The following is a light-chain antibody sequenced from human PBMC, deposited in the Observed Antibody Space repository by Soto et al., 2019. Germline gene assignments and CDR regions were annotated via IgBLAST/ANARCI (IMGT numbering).Light chain of an antibody. J-gene: IGKJ4*01. CDR1: RSLLHNSNNKNY. Sequence: DIVMTQSPDSLAVSLGERATINCKSSRSLLHNSNNKNYLAWYQQKPGQPPKLLFYWASTRESGVPERFSGSGSDRDFTLTISSLRAEYGAVYYGQHYYGIPLTFGGGTQVEIK. V-gene: IGKV4-1*01. CDR2: WAS. CDR3: QHYYGIPLT.